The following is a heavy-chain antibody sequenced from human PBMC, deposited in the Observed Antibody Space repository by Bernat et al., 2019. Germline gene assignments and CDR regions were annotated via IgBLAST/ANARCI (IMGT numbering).Heavy chain of an antibody. D-gene: IGHD3-3*01. CDR2: FIPILGIA. V-gene: IGHV1-69*04. CDR1: GGTFSSYA. Sequence: QVQLVQSGAEVKKPGSSVKVSCKASGGTFSSYAISWVRQAPGQGLEWMGRFIPILGIANYAQKFRGRVTITAEESTSTAYMELSSLRSEDTAVYYCARGSRYYDFWSGYPKDYGMDVWGQGTTVTVSS. J-gene: IGHJ6*02. CDR3: ARGSRYYDFWSGYPKDYGMDV.